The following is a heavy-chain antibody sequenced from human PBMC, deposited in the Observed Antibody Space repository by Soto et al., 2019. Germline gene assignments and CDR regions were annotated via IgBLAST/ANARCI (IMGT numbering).Heavy chain of an antibody. CDR1: GYSLTSYY. CDR3: SRTANYGDYVDAFDI. Sequence: ASVKVSCKGSGYSLTSYYMDWVRKETGQGLEWMGIITPSGGSTSYAQKFQGRVTMTRDTSTSTVYMELSSLRSEDTAVYYCSRTANYGDYVDAFDISAQRTMVTVSS. V-gene: IGHV1-46*03. J-gene: IGHJ3*02. D-gene: IGHD4-17*01. CDR2: ITPSGGST.